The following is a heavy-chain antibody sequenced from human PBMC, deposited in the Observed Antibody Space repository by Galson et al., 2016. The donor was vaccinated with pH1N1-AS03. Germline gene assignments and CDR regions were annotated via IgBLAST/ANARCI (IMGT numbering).Heavy chain of an antibody. CDR1: GGSFNNYY. V-gene: IGHV4-34*01. CDR2: INHSGST. Sequence: LSLTCAVHGGSFNNYYWNWIRQSPGKGLEWVGEINHSGSTDYNPSLKSRVTISVDPSKNQISLNLNSVTAADTAVYYCARGSYSSGWYRGRNAFDIWGQGTMVTVSS. J-gene: IGHJ3*02. CDR3: ARGSYSSGWYRGRNAFDI. D-gene: IGHD6-19*01.